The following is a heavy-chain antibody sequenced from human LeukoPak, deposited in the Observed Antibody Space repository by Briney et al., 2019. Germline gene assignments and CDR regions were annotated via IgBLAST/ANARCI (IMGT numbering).Heavy chain of an antibody. CDR3: ARGVMVYATYYFDY. V-gene: IGHV1-8*01. J-gene: IGHJ4*02. CDR1: GYTFTSYD. CDR2: MNLNSGNT. D-gene: IGHD2-8*01. Sequence: ASVKVSCKASGYTFTSYDINWVRQATGQGLEWMGWMNLNSGNTGYAQKFQGRVTMTRNTSISTAYMELSSLRSEDTAVYYCARGVMVYATYYFDYWGQGTLVTVSS.